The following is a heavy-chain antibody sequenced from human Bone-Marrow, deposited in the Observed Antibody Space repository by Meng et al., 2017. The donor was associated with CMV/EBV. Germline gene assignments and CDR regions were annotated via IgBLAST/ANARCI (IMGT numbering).Heavy chain of an antibody. CDR1: GFTFSSYT. V-gene: IGHV3-21*06. Sequence: GGSLRLSCTASGFTFSSYTMNWVRQAPGKGLEWVSSISSGSTSIYYTDSVRGRFAISRDNAKNTLYLQMNSLRAEDTAVYYCAREYRLNYDSCGFDFWGQGTLVTVSS. CDR2: ISSGSTSI. D-gene: IGHD3-22*01. CDR3: AREYRLNYDSCGFDF. J-gene: IGHJ4*02.